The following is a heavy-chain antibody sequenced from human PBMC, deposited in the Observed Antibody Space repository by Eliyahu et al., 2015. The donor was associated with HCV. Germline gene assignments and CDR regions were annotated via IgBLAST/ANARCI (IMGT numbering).Heavy chain of an antibody. CDR2: INHSGST. V-gene: IGHV4-34*01. J-gene: IGHJ6*02. Sequence: QVQLQQWGAGLLKPSETLSLTCAVYGGSFSGYYWSWIRQPPGKGLEWIGEINHSGSTNYNPSLKSRVTISVDTSKNQFSLKLSSVTAADTAVYYCARIWRGYCSSTSCYTRSHYYYGMDVWGQGTTVTVSS. CDR3: ARIWRGYCSSTSCYTRSHYYYGMDV. D-gene: IGHD2-2*02. CDR1: GGSFSGYY.